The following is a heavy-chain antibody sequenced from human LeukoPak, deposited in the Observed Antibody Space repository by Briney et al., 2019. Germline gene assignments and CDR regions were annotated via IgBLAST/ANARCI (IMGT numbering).Heavy chain of an antibody. D-gene: IGHD1-26*01. CDR3: AVDSGSHRIVY. CDR1: GASITSSSYF. J-gene: IGHJ4*02. CDR2: IYYGGST. Sequence: PSETLSLTCTVSGASITSSSYFWGWVRQTPGKGLEWIGSIYYGGSTFYNWSLKSRTTISADTSQNQYSLKLNYVTAADTAVYYCAVDSGSHRIVYWGQGVLVTVSS. V-gene: IGHV4-39*01.